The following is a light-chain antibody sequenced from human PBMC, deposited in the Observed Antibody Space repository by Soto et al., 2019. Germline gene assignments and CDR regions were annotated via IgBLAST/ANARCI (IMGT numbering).Light chain of an antibody. Sequence: IKMTQSPSTLSASVGDRVTITCRASQSISSWLAWYQQKPGKAPKLLIYDASSLESGVPSRFSGSGSGTEFTLTISSLQPEEFATDDCQQYNSYPTFGGGTKVDIK. CDR3: QQYNSYPT. CDR2: DAS. V-gene: IGKV1-5*01. J-gene: IGKJ4*01. CDR1: QSISSW.